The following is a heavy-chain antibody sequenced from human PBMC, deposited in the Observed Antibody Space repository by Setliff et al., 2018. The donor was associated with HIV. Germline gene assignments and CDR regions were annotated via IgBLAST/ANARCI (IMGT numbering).Heavy chain of an antibody. V-gene: IGHV1-3*01. CDR3: ARTPLHYYDSSGYYFFDY. CDR1: GYTFTSYA. D-gene: IGHD3-22*01. Sequence: SVKVSCKASGYTFTSYAMHWVRQAPGQRLEWMGWINAGNGNTKYSQKFQGRVTITRDTSASTAYMELSSLRSEDTAVYYCARTPLHYYDSSGYYFFDYWGQGTLVTV. CDR2: INAGNGNT. J-gene: IGHJ4*02.